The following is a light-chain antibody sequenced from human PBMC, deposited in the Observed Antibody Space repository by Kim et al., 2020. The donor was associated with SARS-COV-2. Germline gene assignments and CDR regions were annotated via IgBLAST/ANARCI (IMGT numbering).Light chain of an antibody. V-gene: IGLV3-9*01. CDR1: NIGTKN. J-gene: IGLJ3*02. CDR2: RDR. CDR3: QVWDSSTGV. Sequence: SLALGQTARITCGGNNIGTKNVHGFQQNPGQAPVLVIYRDRNRPSGIPVRFSGSNSGNTATLTISRAQPGDEADYYCQVWDSSTGVFGGGTQLTVL.